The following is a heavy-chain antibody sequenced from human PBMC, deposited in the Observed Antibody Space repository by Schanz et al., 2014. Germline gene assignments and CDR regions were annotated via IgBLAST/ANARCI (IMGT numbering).Heavy chain of an antibody. CDR2: SRNKAHSYTS. Sequence: EVKLVESGGGLVQPGGSLRLSCAASGFTFSDHFMDWVRQAPGKGLEWVGHSRNKAHSYTSEYAASVKGRFTISRDESESSLYLQMDRLKTEDTAVYYCARGSITMVQGGDVGAVDIWGQGTMVTVSS. CDR1: GFTFSDHF. J-gene: IGHJ3*02. V-gene: IGHV3-72*01. D-gene: IGHD3-10*01. CDR3: ARGSITMVQGGDVGAVDI.